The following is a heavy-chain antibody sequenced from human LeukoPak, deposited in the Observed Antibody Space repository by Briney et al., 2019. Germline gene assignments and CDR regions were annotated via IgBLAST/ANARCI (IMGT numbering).Heavy chain of an antibody. CDR1: GGTFSSYA. V-gene: IGHV1-69*13. D-gene: IGHD3-3*01. J-gene: IGHJ5*02. Sequence: ASVKVSCKASGGTFSSYAISWVRQAPGQGLEWMGGIIPIFGTANYAQKFQGRVTITADESTSTAYMELSSLRSEDTAAYYCARGSPRFLEWLPYLDNWFDPWGQGTLVTVSS. CDR3: ARGSPRFLEWLPYLDNWFDP. CDR2: IIPIFGTA.